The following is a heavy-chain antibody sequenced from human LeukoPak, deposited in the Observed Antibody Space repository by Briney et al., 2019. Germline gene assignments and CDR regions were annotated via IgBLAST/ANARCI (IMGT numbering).Heavy chain of an antibody. J-gene: IGHJ1*01. CDR1: GYTLTELS. CDR3: AKDSANSGWYGNFQH. V-gene: IGHV1-24*01. Sequence: ASVKVSCKVSGYTLTELSMHWVRQAPGKGLEWMGGFDPEDGETIYAQKFQGRVTMTEDTSTDTAYMELSSLRSEDTALYYCAKDSANSGWYGNFQHWGQGTLVTVSS. CDR2: FDPEDGET. D-gene: IGHD6-19*01.